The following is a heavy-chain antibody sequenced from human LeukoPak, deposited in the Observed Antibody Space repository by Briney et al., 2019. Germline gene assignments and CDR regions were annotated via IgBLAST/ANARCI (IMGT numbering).Heavy chain of an antibody. D-gene: IGHD5-18*01. CDR2: IYYSGST. V-gene: IGHV4-59*01. J-gene: IGHJ4*02. CDR1: GGSISSYY. Sequence: RSSETLSLTCTVSGGSISSYYWSWIRRPPGKGLEWIGYIYYSGSTDYNPSLKSRVTISVDTSKNQFSLKLSSVTAADTAVYYCARVQGYSYGHFDYWGQGTLVTVSS. CDR3: ARVQGYSYGHFDY.